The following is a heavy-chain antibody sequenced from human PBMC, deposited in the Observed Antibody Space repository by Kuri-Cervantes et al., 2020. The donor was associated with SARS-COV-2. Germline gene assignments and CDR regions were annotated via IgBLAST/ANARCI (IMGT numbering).Heavy chain of an antibody. CDR2: IKSKTDGGTT. V-gene: IGHV3-15*01. CDR3: TTALETGTNVY. D-gene: IGHD1-7*01. CDR1: GFTFDDYG. J-gene: IGHJ4*02. Sequence: GSLRLSCAASGFTFDDYGMSWVRQAPGKGLEWVGRIKSKTDGGTTDYAAPVKGRFTISRDDSKNTLYLQMNSLKTEDTAVYYCTTALETGTNVYWGQGTLVTVSS.